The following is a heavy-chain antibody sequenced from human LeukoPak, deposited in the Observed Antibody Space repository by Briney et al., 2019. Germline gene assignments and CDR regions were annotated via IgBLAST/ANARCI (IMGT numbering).Heavy chain of an antibody. CDR2: IYYSGST. J-gene: IGHJ5*02. D-gene: IGHD1-26*01. V-gene: IGHV4-59*08. CDR1: GGSISTYY. CDR3: ARQSGPSGSPTGVWFDP. Sequence: SETLSLTCTVSGGSISTYYWSWIRQPPGKGLEWIGYIYYSGSTNYNPSLKSRVTISVDTSKNQFSLKLSSVTAADTAVYYCARQSGPSGSPTGVWFDPWGQGTLVTVSS.